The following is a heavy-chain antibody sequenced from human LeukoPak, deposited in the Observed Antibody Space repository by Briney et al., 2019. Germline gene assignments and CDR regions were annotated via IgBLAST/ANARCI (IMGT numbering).Heavy chain of an antibody. CDR1: GYSFTSYW. J-gene: IGHJ4*02. D-gene: IGHD3-22*01. CDR3: ARQYYDSSGYYPYFDY. Sequence: GESLKISCKGSGYSFTSYWIGWVRQMPGKGVEWMGIINPGDSDTRYSPSFQGQVTISADKSISTAYLQWSSLKASDTAMYYCARQYYDSSGYYPYFDYWGQGTLVTVSS. CDR2: INPGDSDT. V-gene: IGHV5-51*01.